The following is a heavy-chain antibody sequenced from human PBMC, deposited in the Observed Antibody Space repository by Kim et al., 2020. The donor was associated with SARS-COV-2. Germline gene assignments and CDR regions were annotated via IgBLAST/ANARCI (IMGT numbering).Heavy chain of an antibody. V-gene: IGHV3-23*01. CDR3: AKPTMVRGVIPTY. Sequence: GGSLRLSCAASGFTFSSYAMSWVRQAPGKGLEWVSAISGSGGSTYYADSVKGRVTISRDNSKNTQYLQMNSLRAEDTAVYYCAKPTMVRGVIPTYWGQGTLFTVSS. D-gene: IGHD3-10*01. CDR2: ISGSGGST. CDR1: GFTFSSYA. J-gene: IGHJ4*02.